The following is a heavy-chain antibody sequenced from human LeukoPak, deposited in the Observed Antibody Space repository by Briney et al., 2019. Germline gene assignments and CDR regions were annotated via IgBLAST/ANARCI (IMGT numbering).Heavy chain of an antibody. V-gene: IGHV1-2*02. D-gene: IGHD6-19*01. Sequence: GASVKVSCKASGYTFRDYYVHWVRQTPGQGFEWMGWINPNSGGTNYAQKFQGRVTMTRDTSISTAYMELSRLRSDDTAVYYCASSTWLYFDYWGQGTLVTVSS. CDR3: ASSTWLYFDY. CDR2: INPNSGGT. CDR1: GYTFRDYY. J-gene: IGHJ4*02.